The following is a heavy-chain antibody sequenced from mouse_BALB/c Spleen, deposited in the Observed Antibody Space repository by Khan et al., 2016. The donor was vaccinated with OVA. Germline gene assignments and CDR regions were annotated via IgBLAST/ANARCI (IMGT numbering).Heavy chain of an antibody. V-gene: IGHV1-18*01. CDR1: GYSFTGYY. D-gene: IGHD1-1*01. Sequence: VQLQQSGPDLVKPGASVKISCKTSGYSFTGYYIHWVKQSQGKSLEWIGRVNPNNGGTTYNQKFKGKAILTVEKSSSTAYMELRSLTSEDSAVYYCGRISIITVEGFAYWGQGTPVTVSA. CDR3: GRISIITVEGFAY. CDR2: VNPNNGGT. J-gene: IGHJ3*01.